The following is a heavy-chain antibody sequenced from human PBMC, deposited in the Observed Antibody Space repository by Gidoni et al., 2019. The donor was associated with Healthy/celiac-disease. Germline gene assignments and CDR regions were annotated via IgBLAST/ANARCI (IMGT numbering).Heavy chain of an antibody. Sequence: QVQLQQLGAGLLKPSEPLSLTCAVYGGTFSGYYWSWIRQPPGKGLEWIGEINHSGSTNYNPSPKSRVTISVDTSKIQFSLKLSSVTAADTAVYYCASRPPTVTSHWFDPWGQGTLVTVSS. CDR3: ASRPPTVTSHWFDP. V-gene: IGHV4-34*01. J-gene: IGHJ5*02. CDR1: GGTFSGYY. CDR2: INHSGST. D-gene: IGHD4-17*01.